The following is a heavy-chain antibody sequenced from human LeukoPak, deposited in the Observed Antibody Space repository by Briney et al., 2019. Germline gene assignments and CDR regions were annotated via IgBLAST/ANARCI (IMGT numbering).Heavy chain of an antibody. Sequence: GGSLRLSCAASGPTFYHYGMSWVRQAPGKGLEWVSCIYWNGGSIGYAESVKGRFTISRDNSKNSLYLQMNSLRAEDTALYYCARDKTIDFYYSYTDVWGKGTTVTVSS. CDR1: GPTFYHYG. V-gene: IGHV3-20*04. CDR2: IYWNGGSI. CDR3: ARDKTIDFYYSYTDV. D-gene: IGHD3/OR15-3a*01. J-gene: IGHJ6*04.